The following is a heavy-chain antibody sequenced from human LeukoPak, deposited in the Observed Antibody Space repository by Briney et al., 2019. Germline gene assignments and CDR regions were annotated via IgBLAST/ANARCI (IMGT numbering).Heavy chain of an antibody. J-gene: IGHJ5*02. Sequence: ASVKVSCKASGYTLTSYGISWVRQAPGQGLEWMGWISAYNGNTNYAQKLQGRVTMTTDTSTSTAYMELRSLRSDDTAVYYCARAEYYYDSSGHSAWFDPWGQGTLVTVSS. CDR2: ISAYNGNT. D-gene: IGHD3-22*01. V-gene: IGHV1-18*01. CDR3: ARAEYYYDSSGHSAWFDP. CDR1: GYTLTSYG.